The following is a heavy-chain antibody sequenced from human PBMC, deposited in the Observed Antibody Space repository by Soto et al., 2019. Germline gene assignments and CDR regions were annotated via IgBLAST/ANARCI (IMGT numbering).Heavy chain of an antibody. CDR3: ARDIVVPAGDAFDI. J-gene: IGHJ3*02. CDR1: GFTFSIYW. CDR2: IKQDGSEK. Sequence: PGGSLRLSCAASGFTFSIYWMSWVRQAPGKGLEWVANIKQDGSEKYYVDSVKGRFTISRDNAKNSLYLQMNSLRAEDTAVYYCARDIVVPAGDAFDIWGQGTMVTVSS. D-gene: IGHD2-2*01. V-gene: IGHV3-7*04.